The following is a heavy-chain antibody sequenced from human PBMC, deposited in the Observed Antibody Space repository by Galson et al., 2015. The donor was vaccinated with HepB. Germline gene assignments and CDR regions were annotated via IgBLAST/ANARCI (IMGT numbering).Heavy chain of an antibody. CDR2: IWYDGSNK. CDR3: ARDYCSSTSCYNYFDY. V-gene: IGHV3-33*01. Sequence: SLRLSCAASGFTFSSYGMHWVRQAPGKGLEWVAVIWYDGSNKYYADSVKGRFTISRDNSKNTLYLQMNSLRAEDTAVYYCARDYCSSTSCYNYFDYWGQGTLVTVSS. J-gene: IGHJ4*02. D-gene: IGHD2-2*02. CDR1: GFTFSSYG.